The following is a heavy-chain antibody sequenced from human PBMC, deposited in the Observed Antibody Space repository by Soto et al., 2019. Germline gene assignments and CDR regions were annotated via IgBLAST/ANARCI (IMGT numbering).Heavy chain of an antibody. V-gene: IGHV4-39*01. CDR2: IYYSGST. J-gene: IGHJ6*02. CDR3: ARLRRRGMDV. Sequence: PSETLSLTCTVSGASISSGGYYWGWIRQPPGKGLEWIGSIYYSGSTYYNPSLKSRVTISVDTSKNQFSLKLSSVTAADTAVYYCARLRRRGMDVWGQGTTVTVSS. CDR1: GASISSGGYY.